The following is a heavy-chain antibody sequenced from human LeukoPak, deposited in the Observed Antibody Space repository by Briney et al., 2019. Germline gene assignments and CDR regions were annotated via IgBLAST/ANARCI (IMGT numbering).Heavy chain of an antibody. D-gene: IGHD3-10*01. CDR2: IKKDGSEK. V-gene: IGHV3-7*01. CDR3: ARDANYYAPLY. CDR1: GFTFSTYW. J-gene: IGHJ4*02. Sequence: GGSLRLSCAASGFTFSTYWMSWVRQAPGKGLGWVANIKKDGSEKYYVDSVKGRFTISRDNAKNSLYLQMNSLRAEDTAVYYCARDANYYAPLYWGQGTLVTVSS.